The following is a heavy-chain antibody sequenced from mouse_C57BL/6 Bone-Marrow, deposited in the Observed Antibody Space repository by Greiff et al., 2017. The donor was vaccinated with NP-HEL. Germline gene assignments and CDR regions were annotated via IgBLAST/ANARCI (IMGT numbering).Heavy chain of an antibody. CDR3: ARSGYYTSYYYAMKY. D-gene: IGHD3-2*02. CDR1: GYTFTSYG. J-gene: IGHJ4*01. V-gene: IGHV1-81*01. Sequence: VQLQQSGAELARPGASVKLSCKASGYTFTSYGISWVKQRTGQGLEWIGLIYPRSGNTYYNEKFKGKATLTADKSSSTAYMELRSLTSEDSAVYFCARSGYYTSYYYAMKYWGQGTSVTASS. CDR2: IYPRSGNT.